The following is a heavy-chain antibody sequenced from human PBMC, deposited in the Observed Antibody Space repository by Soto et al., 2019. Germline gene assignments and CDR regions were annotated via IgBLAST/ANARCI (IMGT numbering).Heavy chain of an antibody. CDR3: AREGASGFGMDV. CDR1: GGSIRSYY. V-gene: IGHV4-4*07. Sequence: KAXETLCLTCNVSGGSIRSYYGSWIRQPAGKALEWIGRIYTSGTTNYNPSLKSRATMLIDTSKNQFYLILSSVTAADTAVYYCAREGASGFGMDVWGQGTTVTVSS. J-gene: IGHJ6*02. D-gene: IGHD1-26*01. CDR2: IYTSGTT.